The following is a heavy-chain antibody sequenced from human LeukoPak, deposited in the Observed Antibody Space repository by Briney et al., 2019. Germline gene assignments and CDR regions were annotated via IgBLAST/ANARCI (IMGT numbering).Heavy chain of an antibody. V-gene: IGHV3-30*02. Sequence: PGPCLRLSWAASGSTFSISGMDSVRQPGGNWRGLVTFIGDDGSNTYYAYSVKGPFTISRDNSKNTMYLQRNSLRAEDTAVYYCAKDTSGWYGGVDYWGQGTLVTVSS. CDR2: IGDDGSNT. J-gene: IGHJ4*02. CDR3: AKDTSGWYGGVDY. CDR1: GSTFSISG. D-gene: IGHD6-19*01.